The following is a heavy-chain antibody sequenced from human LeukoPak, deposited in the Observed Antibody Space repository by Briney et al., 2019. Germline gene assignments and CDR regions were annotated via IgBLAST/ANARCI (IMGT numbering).Heavy chain of an antibody. Sequence: LEWMGRINPNSGGTNYAQKFQGRVTMTRDTSISTAYMELSRLRSDDTAVYYCARGPYYYDSSGYLDYWGQGTLVTVSS. D-gene: IGHD3-22*01. J-gene: IGHJ4*02. V-gene: IGHV1-2*06. CDR2: INPNSGGT. CDR3: ARGPYYYDSSGYLDY.